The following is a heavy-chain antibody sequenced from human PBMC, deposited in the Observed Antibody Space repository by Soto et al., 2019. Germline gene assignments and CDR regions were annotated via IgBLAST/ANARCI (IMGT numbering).Heavy chain of an antibody. J-gene: IGHJ4*02. D-gene: IGHD4-17*01. CDR1: GDSVSTNGVA. CDR2: TYYRSKWYN. CDR3: ARDSPGYGDYVLFDY. V-gene: IGHV6-1*01. Sequence: QVQLQQSGPGLVKPSQTLSLTCAISGDSVSTNGVAWNWIRQSPSRDLEWLGKTYYRSKWYNDYAVSLKIRMTINPYTSKNQRSLQLNSVTPEDTAVYYCARDSPGYGDYVLFDYWGQGTLLTVSS.